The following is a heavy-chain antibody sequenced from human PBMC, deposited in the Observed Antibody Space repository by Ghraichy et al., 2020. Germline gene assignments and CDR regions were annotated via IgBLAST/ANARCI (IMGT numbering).Heavy chain of an antibody. CDR3: ARDLHYFGSGTYLGSAVDV. D-gene: IGHD3-10*01. Sequence: GGSLRLSCSASGFTFDGYWMSWVRQPPGRGLEWVANIRPDGSQLYFVDSVKGRFPISRDNPNHSVDLQMNSLRVEDTAMYYCARDLHYFGSGTYLGSAVDVWGHGTRVTVSS. V-gene: IGHV3-7*03. CDR2: IRPDGSQL. CDR1: GFTFDGYW. J-gene: IGHJ3*01.